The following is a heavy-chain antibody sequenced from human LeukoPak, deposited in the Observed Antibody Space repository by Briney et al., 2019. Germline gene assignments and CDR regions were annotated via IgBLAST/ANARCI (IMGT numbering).Heavy chain of an antibody. CDR2: IYYSGNT. Sequence: SETLSLTCTVSGGSISSSSYYWGWVRLPRGKGLEWIGSIYYSGNTYYNPSLKSRVTISVDTSKNQFSLKLSSVTAADTAVYYCARQQNRGYGLPFDYWGQGTLVTVSS. D-gene: IGHD5-12*01. V-gene: IGHV4-39*01. CDR1: GGSISSSSYY. J-gene: IGHJ4*02. CDR3: ARQQNRGYGLPFDY.